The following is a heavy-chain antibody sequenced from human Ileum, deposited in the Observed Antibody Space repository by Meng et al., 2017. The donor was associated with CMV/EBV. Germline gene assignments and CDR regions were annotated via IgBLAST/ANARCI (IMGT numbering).Heavy chain of an antibody. CDR1: GFTFSDSA. Sequence: GGSLRLSCAASGFTFSDSAMHWVRQTPGKGLEWVGLISNDGVIKYYGDSVKGRCTISRDSSSSTLYMQLNDLRPDDTAVYYCAKVMSSSSPAFDSWGQGPLVTVSS. D-gene: IGHD6-6*01. J-gene: IGHJ4*02. CDR2: ISNDGVIK. V-gene: IGHV3-30*04. CDR3: AKVMSSSSPAFDS.